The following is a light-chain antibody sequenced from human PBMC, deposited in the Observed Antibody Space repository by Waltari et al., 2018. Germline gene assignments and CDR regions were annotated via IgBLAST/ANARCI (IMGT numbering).Light chain of an antibody. CDR2: DAS. CDR3: QQRSNWTPHT. J-gene: IGKJ2*01. Sequence: EIVLTQSPATLSLSPGETATLSCRASQGVGTYLAWYQQRPGQAPRLLIYDASNRATGIPARFRCSGSGTDFTLTISSLEPEDFAVYYCQQRSNWTPHTFGQGARLEIK. CDR1: QGVGTY. V-gene: IGKV3-11*01.